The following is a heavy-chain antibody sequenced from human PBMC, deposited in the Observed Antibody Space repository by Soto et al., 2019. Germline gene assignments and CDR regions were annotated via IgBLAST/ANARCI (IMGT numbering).Heavy chain of an antibody. CDR2: IYYSGST. Sequence: SDTLSLTCTVSGVSISSSSYYWVLIRQPPGKGLEWIGSIYYSGSTYYNPSLKSRVTISVDTSKNQFSLKLSSVTAADTAVYYCARRGYDFWSGYLVYDDWGQGTLVTVAS. CDR1: GVSISSSSYY. J-gene: IGHJ4*02. CDR3: ARRGYDFWSGYLVYDD. V-gene: IGHV4-39*01. D-gene: IGHD3-3*01.